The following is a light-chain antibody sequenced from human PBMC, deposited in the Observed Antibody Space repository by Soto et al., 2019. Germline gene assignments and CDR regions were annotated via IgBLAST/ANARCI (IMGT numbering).Light chain of an antibody. V-gene: IGLV2-11*01. Sequence: QSALTQPRSVSGSPGQSVTISCTGTNSDIGGYNYVSWYQQHPGKAPKVMIYGVSRRPSGVPDRFSGSKSGNTASLTISGLQAGDEADYYCCPNAGTYNFWVFGGGTKLTVL. J-gene: IGLJ3*02. CDR3: CPNAGTYNFWV. CDR2: GVS. CDR1: NSDIGGYNY.